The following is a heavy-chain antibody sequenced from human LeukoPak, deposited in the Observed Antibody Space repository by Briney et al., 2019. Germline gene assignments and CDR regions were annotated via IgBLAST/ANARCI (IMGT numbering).Heavy chain of an antibody. CDR2: IRYDGKTE. D-gene: IGHD2-21*01. J-gene: IGHJ4*02. V-gene: IGHV3-30*02. CDR1: GFPFSSYG. CDR3: AKDLNTVVMQYFDS. Sequence: PGGSLRLSCTGSGFPFSSYGMHWVRQTPGRGLEWVAFIRYDGKTEYYADSVKGRFTIARGDSHSTVHLHMKDLRPDDAAVYFCAKDLNTVVMQYFDSWGRGTLVSVSS.